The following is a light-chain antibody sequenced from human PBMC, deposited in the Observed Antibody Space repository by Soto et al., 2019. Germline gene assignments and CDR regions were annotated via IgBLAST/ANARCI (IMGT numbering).Light chain of an antibody. CDR1: QSVSSY. CDR2: DAS. CDR3: QQYADWPLT. V-gene: IGKV3-11*01. J-gene: IGKJ4*01. Sequence: EIVLTQSPATLSLSPGERATLSCRASQSVSSYLAWYQQKPGQAPRLLIYDASNRATDIPARFSGSGSGTEFTLTIRSMQSEDFAAYYCQQYADWPLTFGGGTKVDIK.